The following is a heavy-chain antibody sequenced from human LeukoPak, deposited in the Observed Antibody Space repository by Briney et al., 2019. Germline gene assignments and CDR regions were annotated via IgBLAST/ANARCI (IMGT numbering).Heavy chain of an antibody. J-gene: IGHJ4*02. CDR1: GFTFSSYE. D-gene: IGHD5-18*01. Sequence: GGSLRLSCAASGFTFSSYEMNWVRQAPGKGLEWVSYISSSGSTIYYADSVKGRFTISRDNAKNSLYLQMNSLRAEDTAVYYCARDGLDQHIEYSYGYTTLEDYWGQGTLVTVSS. CDR3: ARDGLDQHIEYSYGYTTLEDY. CDR2: ISSSGSTI. V-gene: IGHV3-48*03.